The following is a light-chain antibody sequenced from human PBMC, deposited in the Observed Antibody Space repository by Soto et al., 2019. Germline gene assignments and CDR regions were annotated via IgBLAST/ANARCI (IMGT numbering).Light chain of an antibody. Sequence: DIPMTQSPSSLSASVGDRVTITCRASQSIRRYLNWYEQKPGKAPKLLIYAASSLQSGVPSRFSGSGSGTDFTLTISSLQPEDFATYYCQQSYSSLPAFGGGTKVEIK. J-gene: IGKJ4*01. CDR3: QQSYSSLPA. CDR1: QSIRRY. V-gene: IGKV1-39*01. CDR2: AAS.